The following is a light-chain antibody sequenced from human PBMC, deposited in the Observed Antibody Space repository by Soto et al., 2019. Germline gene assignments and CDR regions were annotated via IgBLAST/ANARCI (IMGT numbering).Light chain of an antibody. V-gene: IGKV3-20*01. CDR3: QQFYYYPHT. Sequence: ETVLTQSPGTLSLSPGERATLSCRASQSVSSSYLAWYQQKPGQAPRLLIYGASSRATGIPDRFSGSGSGTDFTLTISRLEPEDFAVYYCQQFYYYPHTFGQGTKLEV. J-gene: IGKJ2*01. CDR1: QSVSSSY. CDR2: GAS.